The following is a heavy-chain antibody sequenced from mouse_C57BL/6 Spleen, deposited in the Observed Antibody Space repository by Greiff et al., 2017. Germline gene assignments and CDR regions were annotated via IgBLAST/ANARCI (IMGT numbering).Heavy chain of an antibody. CDR2: ISDGGSYT. Sequence: EVNLVESGGGLVKPGGSLKLSCAASGFTFSSYAMSWVRQTPEKRLEWVATISDGGSYTYYPDNVKGRFTISRDNAKNNLYLQMSHLKSEDTAMYYCARDREDGSSYFDYWGQGTTLTVSS. J-gene: IGHJ2*01. D-gene: IGHD1-1*01. CDR3: ARDREDGSSYFDY. CDR1: GFTFSSYA. V-gene: IGHV5-4*01.